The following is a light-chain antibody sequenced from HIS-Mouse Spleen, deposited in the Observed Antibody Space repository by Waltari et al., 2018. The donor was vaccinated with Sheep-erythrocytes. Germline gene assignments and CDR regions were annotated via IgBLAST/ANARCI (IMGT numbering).Light chain of an antibody. J-gene: IGLJ3*02. Sequence: QSALTQPPSASGSPGQSVTISCTGTSSDVGGYNYVSWYQQHPGKAPKLTIYEVSKRPSGVPDRFSGSKSGNPASLTVSGLQAEDEADYYCSSYAGSNNWVFGGGTKLTVL. V-gene: IGLV2-8*01. CDR3: SSYAGSNNWV. CDR1: SSDVGGYNY. CDR2: EVS.